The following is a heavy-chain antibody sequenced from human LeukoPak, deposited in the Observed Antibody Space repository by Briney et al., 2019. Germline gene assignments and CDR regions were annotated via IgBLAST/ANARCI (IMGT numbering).Heavy chain of an antibody. CDR1: GGSISSSSYY. Sequence: SETLSLTCTVSGGSISSSSYYWGWIRQPPGKGLEWIGSIYYSGSTYYNPSLKSRVTISVDTSKNQFSLKLSSVTAADTAVYYCARDQCSGGSCFHDYWGQGTLVTVSS. V-gene: IGHV4-39*02. J-gene: IGHJ4*02. CDR2: IYYSGST. D-gene: IGHD2-15*01. CDR3: ARDQCSGGSCFHDY.